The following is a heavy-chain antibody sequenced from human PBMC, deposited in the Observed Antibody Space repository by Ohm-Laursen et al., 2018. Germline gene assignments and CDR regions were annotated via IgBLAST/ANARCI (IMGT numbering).Heavy chain of an antibody. D-gene: IGHD5-12*01. V-gene: IGHV1-24*01. CDR2: FDPEDGET. CDR1: GYTLTELS. Sequence: SVKVSCKVSGYTLTELSMHWVRQAPGKGLEWMGGFDPEDGETIYAQKFQGRVTMTEDTSTGTAYMELSSLRSEDTAVYYCATGGYSGYVPIDYWGQGTLVTVSS. CDR3: ATGGYSGYVPIDY. J-gene: IGHJ4*02.